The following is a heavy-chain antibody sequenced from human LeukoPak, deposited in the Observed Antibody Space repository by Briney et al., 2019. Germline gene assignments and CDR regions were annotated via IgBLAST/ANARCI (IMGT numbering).Heavy chain of an antibody. V-gene: IGHV3-21*01. CDR1: GFTFSSYS. J-gene: IGHJ4*02. CDR2: ISSSSSYI. CDR3: ARAAKQQLVSYFDY. Sequence: GGSLRLSCAASGFTFSSYSMNWVRQAPGKGLEWVSPISSSSSYIYYADSVKGRFTISRDNAKNSLYLQMNSLRAEDTAVYYCARAAKQQLVSYFDYWGQGTLVTVSS. D-gene: IGHD6-13*01.